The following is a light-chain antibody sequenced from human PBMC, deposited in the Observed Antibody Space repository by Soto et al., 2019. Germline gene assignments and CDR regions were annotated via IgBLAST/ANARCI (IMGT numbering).Light chain of an antibody. CDR3: QQYYSYPRT. CDR2: AAS. V-gene: IGKV1-39*01. Sequence: DIQMTQSQSSLSASVEDRVIITCRASQSISNHLNWYQQKPGKAPKLLIFAASSLQSGVPSRFSGSGSGTDFTLTISCLQSEDFATYYCQQYYSYPRTFGQGTKVDIK. CDR1: QSISNH. J-gene: IGKJ1*01.